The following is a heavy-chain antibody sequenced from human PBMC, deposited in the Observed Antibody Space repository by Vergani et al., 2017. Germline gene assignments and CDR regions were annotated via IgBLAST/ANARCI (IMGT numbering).Heavy chain of an antibody. D-gene: IGHD1-26*01. V-gene: IGHV3-21*01. CDR3: ARDVWVEDYGMDV. CDR1: GFPFSDYG. Sequence: VPLVESGGGEVQPGRSLRLSCSAAGFPFSDYGVHWVRQAPGKGLEWVSSISSSSSYIYYADSVKGRFTISRGHAKNSLYLQMNSLGAEDTAVYYCARDVWVEDYGMDVWGQGTTVTVYS. CDR2: ISSSSSYI. J-gene: IGHJ6*02.